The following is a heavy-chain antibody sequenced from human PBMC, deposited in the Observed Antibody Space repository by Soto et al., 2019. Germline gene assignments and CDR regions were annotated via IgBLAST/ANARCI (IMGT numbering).Heavy chain of an antibody. CDR3: ARDPDSSSSFDY. J-gene: IGHJ4*02. CDR2: MSFDGSNK. V-gene: IGHV3-30*03. Sequence: QVQLVESGGGVVQPGRSLRLSCAASGFIFSSYGMHWVRQAPGKGLEWVAVMSFDGSNKYYADSVKGRFTISRDNAKNTLYLQMNSLRAEDTAVYYCARDPDSSSSFDYWGQGTLVTVSS. D-gene: IGHD6-6*01. CDR1: GFIFSSYG.